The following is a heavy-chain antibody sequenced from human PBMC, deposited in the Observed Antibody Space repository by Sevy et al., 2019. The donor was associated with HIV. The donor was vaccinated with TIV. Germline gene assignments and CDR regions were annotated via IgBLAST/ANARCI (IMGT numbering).Heavy chain of an antibody. V-gene: IGHV3-21*01. CDR1: GFTFSSNT. CDR3: ARGDKDGWFDP. D-gene: IGHD3-9*01. Sequence: GGSLRLSCAASGFTFSSNTMNWLRQAPGKGLEWVSSISSRSTYIFYADSVKGRFTISRDNSKKSLFLQMNSLRVEDTAVYYCARGDKDGWFDPWCQGTPVTVSS. J-gene: IGHJ5*02. CDR2: ISSRSTYI.